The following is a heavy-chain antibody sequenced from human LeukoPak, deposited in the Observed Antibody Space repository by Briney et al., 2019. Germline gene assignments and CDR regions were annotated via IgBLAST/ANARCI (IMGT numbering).Heavy chain of an antibody. CDR3: ARDHDSSSAPFDY. D-gene: IGHD6-6*01. CDR1: GFTFSSYA. J-gene: IGHJ4*02. CDR2: ISGSGGST. Sequence: GGSLRLSCAASGFTFSSYAMSWVRQAPGKGLEWVSAISGSGGSTYSADSVKGRFTISRDNSKNTLYLQMNSLRAEDTAVYYCARDHDSSSAPFDYWGQGTLVTVSS. V-gene: IGHV3-23*01.